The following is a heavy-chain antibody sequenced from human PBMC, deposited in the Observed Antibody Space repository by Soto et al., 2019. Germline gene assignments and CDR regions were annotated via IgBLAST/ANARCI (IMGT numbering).Heavy chain of an antibody. CDR1: VFTFSSYA. Sequence: PGGSLRLSCAASVFTFSSYAMRWVRQAPGEGLDWVAVISYDGSNKYYADSVKGRFTISRDNSKNTLYLQMNSLRAEDTAVYYCARDWRWLQFSLFDYWGQGTMVTVSS. CDR2: ISYDGSNK. CDR3: ARDWRWLQFSLFDY. J-gene: IGHJ4*02. D-gene: IGHD5-12*01. V-gene: IGHV3-30-3*01.